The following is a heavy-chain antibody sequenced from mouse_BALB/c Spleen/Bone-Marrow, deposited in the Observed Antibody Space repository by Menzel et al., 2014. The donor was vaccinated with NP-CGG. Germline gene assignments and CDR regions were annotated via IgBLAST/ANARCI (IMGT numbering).Heavy chain of an antibody. V-gene: IGHV1-9*01. J-gene: IGHJ1*01. CDR2: ILPGSGST. Sequence: VKLMESGAELMKPGASVKISCMATGYTFSNYWIEWVKQRPGHGLEWIGEILPGSGSTDYNVNFKGKATFTADTSSNTAYMQLSSLTSADSAVYYCARVIYWYLDVWGAGTTVTVSS. CDR3: ARVIYWYLDV. CDR1: GYTFSNYW.